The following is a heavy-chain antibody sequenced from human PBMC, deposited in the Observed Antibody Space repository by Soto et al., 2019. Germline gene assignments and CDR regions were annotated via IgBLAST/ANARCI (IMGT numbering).Heavy chain of an antibody. CDR1: GGSISSSSYY. CDR3: ARQEVGATAYFDY. D-gene: IGHD1-26*01. Sequence: QLQLQESGPGLVKPSETLSLTCTVSGGSISSSSYYWGWIRQPPGKGLEWIGSIYYSGRTYYNPSLKSRVTISVDTSKNQFSLKLSSVTAADTAVYYCARQEVGATAYFDYWGQGTLVTVSS. V-gene: IGHV4-39*01. J-gene: IGHJ4*02. CDR2: IYYSGRT.